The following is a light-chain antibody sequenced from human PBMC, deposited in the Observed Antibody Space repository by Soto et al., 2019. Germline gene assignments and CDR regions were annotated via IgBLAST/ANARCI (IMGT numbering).Light chain of an antibody. V-gene: IGKV3-11*01. J-gene: IGKJ4*01. CDR2: EAS. CDR1: QTVSSS. CDR3: QQHNNWPLT. Sequence: IVLNQSPATLSFSPCEIAPHSCRASQTVSSSLAWYQQKPGQAPRLLIYEASNRATGIPARFSGSGSGADFTLTISSLEPEDFALYYCQQHNNWPLTFGGGTKVDIK.